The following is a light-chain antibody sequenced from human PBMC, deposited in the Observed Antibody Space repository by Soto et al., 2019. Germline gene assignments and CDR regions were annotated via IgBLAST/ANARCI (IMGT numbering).Light chain of an antibody. CDR2: DAS. V-gene: IGKV3-20*01. CDR1: QSVSSTY. J-gene: IGKJ3*01. CDR3: QQYGSSPGLFT. Sequence: EIVLMQSPGTLSLSPGERATLSCRASQSVSSTYLAWYQQKPGQAPRLLIYDASSRATGIPDRFSGSGSGTDFTRTISRLEPEDFAVYYCQQYGSSPGLFTFGPGTKVDIK.